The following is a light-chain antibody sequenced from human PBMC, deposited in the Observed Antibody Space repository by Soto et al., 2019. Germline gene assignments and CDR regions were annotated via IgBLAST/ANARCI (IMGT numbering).Light chain of an antibody. CDR1: QGISSA. Sequence: AIQLTQSPSSLSASVGDRVTITCRASQGISSALAWYQQKPGKAPKLLIYDASSLESGVPSRFSGSGSGTDFTLTISSLQPEDFATYYCQQFNSYPHQLTFGGGTKVDNK. V-gene: IGKV1-13*02. CDR2: DAS. CDR3: QQFNSYPHQLT. J-gene: IGKJ4*01.